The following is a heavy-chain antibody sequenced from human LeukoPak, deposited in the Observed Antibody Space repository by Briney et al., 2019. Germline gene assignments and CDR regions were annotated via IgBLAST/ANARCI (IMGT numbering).Heavy chain of an antibody. Sequence: PGGSLRLSCVVSGFTFSSYAMSWVRQAPGKGLEWVSGISGSGGSTYYADSVKGRFTISRDNSKNTLYLQMNSLRAEDTAVYYCANSPSITIFGVVIEKGAEYFQHWGQGTLVTVSS. V-gene: IGHV3-23*01. CDR3: ANSPSITIFGVVIEKGAEYFQH. CDR1: GFTFSSYA. CDR2: ISGSGGST. J-gene: IGHJ1*01. D-gene: IGHD3-3*01.